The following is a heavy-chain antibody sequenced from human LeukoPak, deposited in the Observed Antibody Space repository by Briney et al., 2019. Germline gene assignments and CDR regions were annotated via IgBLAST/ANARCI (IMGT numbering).Heavy chain of an antibody. V-gene: IGHV3-23*01. J-gene: IGHJ4*02. D-gene: IGHD3-10*01. Sequence: GGTLRLSCAASGFTFSSYGMSWVRQAPGKGLEWVSAISGSGGSTYYADSVKGQFTISRDNSKNTLYLQMNSLRAEDTAVYYCAKVDMVRRNRGYFDYWGQGTLVTVSS. CDR2: ISGSGGST. CDR3: AKVDMVRRNRGYFDY. CDR1: GFTFSSYG.